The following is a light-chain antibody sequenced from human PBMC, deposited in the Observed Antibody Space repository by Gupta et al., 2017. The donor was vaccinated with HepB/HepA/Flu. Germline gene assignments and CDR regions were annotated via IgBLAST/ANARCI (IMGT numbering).Light chain of an antibody. CDR1: SPNSGAGYY. Sequence: QSVLTQPPSASGAPGQRVTFSFIGCSPNSGAGYYVHWYQQLPGTAPKLLIFGNSDRPSGVPVRFSGSKSGTSASLAITGLQAEDEADYYCQSYDSSLSGSVVFGGGTKLTVL. CDR3: QSYDSSLSGSVV. CDR2: GNS. V-gene: IGLV1-40*01. J-gene: IGLJ2*01.